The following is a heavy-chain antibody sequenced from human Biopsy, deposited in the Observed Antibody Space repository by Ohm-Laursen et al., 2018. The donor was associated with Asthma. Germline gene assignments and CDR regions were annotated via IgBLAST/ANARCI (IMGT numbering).Heavy chain of an antibody. Sequence: SSVKVSCKASGDSFSNYAISWVRQAPGQGLEWMGGLIPVLGTPDHAQMFEGRVTITADESTSTAYMELSSPSSEDTAVYYCARGYSGSDRIVYYYSGLEVWGLGTTVTVSS. CDR1: GDSFSNYA. V-gene: IGHV1-69*01. CDR2: LIPVLGTP. CDR3: ARGYSGSDRIVYYYSGLEV. J-gene: IGHJ6*02. D-gene: IGHD5-12*01.